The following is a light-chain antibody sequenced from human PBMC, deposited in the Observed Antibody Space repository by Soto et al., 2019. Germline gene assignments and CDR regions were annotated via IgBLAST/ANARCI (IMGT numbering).Light chain of an antibody. CDR3: QQYNNWPGT. Sequence: EIVMTQSPATLSVSPGERATLSCRASQSISSNLAWYQQRPGQAPRLLIYGASTRATGIPARFSGSVSGTEFTLTISSLQSEDFAVYYCQQYNNWPGTFGGGTKVEIK. CDR1: QSISSN. J-gene: IGKJ4*01. V-gene: IGKV3-15*01. CDR2: GAS.